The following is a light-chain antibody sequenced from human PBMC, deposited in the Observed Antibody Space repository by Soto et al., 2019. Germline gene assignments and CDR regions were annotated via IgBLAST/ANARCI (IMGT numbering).Light chain of an antibody. CDR2: KVS. Sequence: DVVVTQSPLSLPVTLGQPASISCRSSQSLVYTNGNTYLAWFQQRPGQSPRRLIYKVSIRDSGVPDRFSGSGSDTEFTLTISRVEAEDVGVYYCMQGTHWPRTFGQGTKVEIK. J-gene: IGKJ1*01. V-gene: IGKV2-30*01. CDR1: QSLVYTNGNTY. CDR3: MQGTHWPRT.